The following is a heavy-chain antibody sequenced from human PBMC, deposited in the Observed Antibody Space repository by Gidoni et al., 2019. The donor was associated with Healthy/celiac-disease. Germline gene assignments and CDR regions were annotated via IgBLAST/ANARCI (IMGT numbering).Heavy chain of an antibody. CDR3: AREEDSSGGFDY. V-gene: IGHV4-61*02. CDR1: GGSISSGSYY. D-gene: IGHD3-22*01. J-gene: IGHJ4*02. CDR2: IYTSGST. Sequence: QVQLQESGPGLVKPSQTLSLTCTVSGGSISSGSYYWSWIRQPAGKGLEWIGRIYTSGSTNYNPSLKSRVTISVDTSKNQFSLKLSSVTAADTAVYYCAREEDSSGGFDYWGQGTLVTVSS.